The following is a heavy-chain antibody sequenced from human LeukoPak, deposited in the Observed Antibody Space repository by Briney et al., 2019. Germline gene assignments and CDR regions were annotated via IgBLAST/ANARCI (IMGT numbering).Heavy chain of an antibody. J-gene: IGHJ5*02. CDR1: GGSISSSSYY. Sequence: SSETLSLTCTVSGGSISSSSYYWGWIRQPPGKGLEWIGSIYYSGSTYYNPSLKSRVTISVDTSKNQFSLKLSSVTAADTAVYYCARDHPEGGFDPWGQGTLVTVSS. CDR2: IYYSGST. V-gene: IGHV4-39*07. D-gene: IGHD1-14*01. CDR3: ARDHPEGGFDP.